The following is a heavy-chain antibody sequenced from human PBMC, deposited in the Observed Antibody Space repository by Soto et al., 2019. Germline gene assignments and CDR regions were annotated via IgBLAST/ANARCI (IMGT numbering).Heavy chain of an antibody. V-gene: IGHV3-23*01. CDR1: GFTFSSYA. CDR2: ISGSGGGT. D-gene: IGHD4-17*01. CDR3: AKRTVGWYFDL. Sequence: EVQLLESGGGLVQPGGSLRLSCAASGFTFSSYAMSCVRQAPGKGLEWVSAISGSGGGTYYADSVKGRFTIPRDNSKNTLYRQINSLRAEDTAVYYCAKRTVGWYFDLWGRGTQVTVSP. J-gene: IGHJ2*01.